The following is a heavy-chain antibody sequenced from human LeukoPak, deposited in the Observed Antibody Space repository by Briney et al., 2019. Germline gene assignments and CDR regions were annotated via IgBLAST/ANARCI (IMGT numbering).Heavy chain of an antibody. V-gene: IGHV3-23*01. CDR2: ISDSGGST. Sequence: GGSLRLSCAASGFTFSSYAMSWVRQAPGKGLEWVSAISDSGGSTYDADSVKGRFTISRDNSKNTLYLQMNSLRAEDTAVYYCAKDTSIGRYCTNGVCSPFDYWGQATLVTVSS. D-gene: IGHD2-8*01. CDR1: GFTFSSYA. J-gene: IGHJ4*02. CDR3: AKDTSIGRYCTNGVCSPFDY.